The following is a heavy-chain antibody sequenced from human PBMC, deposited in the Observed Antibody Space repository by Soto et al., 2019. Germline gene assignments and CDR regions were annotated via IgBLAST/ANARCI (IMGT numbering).Heavy chain of an antibody. D-gene: IGHD3-16*01. Sequence: SETLSLTCAVSGGSISSSNWWSWVRQPPGKGLEWIGEIYHSGSTNYNPSLKSRVTISVDKSKNQFSLKLSSVTAADTAVYYCARLPYYYVCGSYRDHLAFWGQGT. CDR3: ARLPYYYVCGSYRDHLAF. V-gene: IGHV4-4*02. J-gene: IGHJ1*01. CDR2: IYHSGST. CDR1: GGSISSSNW.